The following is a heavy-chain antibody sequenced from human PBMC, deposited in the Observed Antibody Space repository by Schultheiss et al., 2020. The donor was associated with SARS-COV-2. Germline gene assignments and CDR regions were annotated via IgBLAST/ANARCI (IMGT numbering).Heavy chain of an antibody. CDR2: ISSSSSYI. CDR3: ARGLEYCSSTSCYGTQMDDY. V-gene: IGHV3-21*01. Sequence: GGSLRLSCAASGFTFSSYSMNWVRQAPGKGLEWVSSISSSSSYIYYADSVKGRFTISRDNAKNSLYLQMNSLRAEDTAVYYCARGLEYCSSTSCYGTQMDDYWGQGTLVTVSS. CDR1: GFTFSSYS. J-gene: IGHJ4*02. D-gene: IGHD2-2*01.